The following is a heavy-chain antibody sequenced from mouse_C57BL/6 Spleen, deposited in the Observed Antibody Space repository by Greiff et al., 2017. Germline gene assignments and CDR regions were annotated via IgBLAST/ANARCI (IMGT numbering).Heavy chain of an antibody. V-gene: IGHV1-15*01. CDR3: TRQLRLGPFDY. CDR1: GYTFTDYE. CDR2: IDPETGGT. Sequence: QVQLQQSGAELVRPGASVTLSCKASGYTFTDYEMHWVKQTPVHGLEWIGAIDPETGGTAYNQKFKGKAILTADKSSSTAYMELRSLTSEDSAVYYCTRQLRLGPFDYWGQGTTLTVSS. D-gene: IGHD3-2*02. J-gene: IGHJ2*01.